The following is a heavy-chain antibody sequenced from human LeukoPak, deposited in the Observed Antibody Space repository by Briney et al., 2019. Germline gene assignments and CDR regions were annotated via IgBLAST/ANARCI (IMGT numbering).Heavy chain of an antibody. V-gene: IGHV1-24*01. J-gene: IGHJ5*02. CDR1: GHSLTDLS. CDR3: ATMSTYNWFDP. CDR2: VDPEDGET. Sequence: ASVKVSCKVSGHSLTDLSMHWVQQAPGKGLEWMGRVDPEDGETIYAEKFQGRVTITADTSTDTAYMELSSLRSEDTAVYYCATMSTYNWFDPWGQGTLVTVSS. D-gene: IGHD3-10*02.